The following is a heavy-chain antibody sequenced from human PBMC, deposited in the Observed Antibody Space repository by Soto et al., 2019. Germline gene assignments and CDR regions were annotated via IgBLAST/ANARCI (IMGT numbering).Heavy chain of an antibody. CDR2: VYYSGST. V-gene: IGHV4-59*01. Sequence: SETLSLTCTVSGGSISSYYWSWIRQPPGKGLEWIGYVYYSGSTNYNPSLKSRVTISVDTSKNQFSLKLSSVTAADTAVYYCARALFSSSFRWFDPWGQGTLVTVSS. J-gene: IGHJ5*02. D-gene: IGHD6-13*01. CDR1: GGSISSYY. CDR3: ARALFSSSFRWFDP.